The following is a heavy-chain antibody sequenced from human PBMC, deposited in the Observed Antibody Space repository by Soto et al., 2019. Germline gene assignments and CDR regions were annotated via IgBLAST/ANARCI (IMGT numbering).Heavy chain of an antibody. CDR2: ISYDGSNK. V-gene: IGHV3-30*18. J-gene: IGHJ2*01. Sequence: PGGSLRLSCAASGFTFSSYGMHWVRQAPGKGLEWVAVISYDGSNKYYADSVKGRFTISRDNSKNTLYLQMNSLRAEDTAVYYCAKEKKLLSYWYFDLWGRGTLVTVSS. CDR1: GFTFSSYG. D-gene: IGHD1-26*01. CDR3: AKEKKLLSYWYFDL.